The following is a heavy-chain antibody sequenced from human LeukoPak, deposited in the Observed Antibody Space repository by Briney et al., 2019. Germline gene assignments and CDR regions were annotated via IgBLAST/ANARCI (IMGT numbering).Heavy chain of an antibody. Sequence: PGGSLRLSCAASGFTFSNAWMSWVRQAPGKGLVWVSRINSDGSSTNYADSVKGRFTISRDNAKNTLYLQMNSLRAEDTAVYYCASLERIGIAAAGYYMDVWGKGTTVTISS. CDR2: INSDGSST. J-gene: IGHJ6*03. V-gene: IGHV3-74*01. CDR3: ASLERIGIAAAGYYMDV. D-gene: IGHD6-13*01. CDR1: GFTFSNAW.